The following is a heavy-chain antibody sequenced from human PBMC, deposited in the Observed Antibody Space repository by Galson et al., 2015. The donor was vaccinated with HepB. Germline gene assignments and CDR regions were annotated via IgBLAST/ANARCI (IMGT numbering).Heavy chain of an antibody. CDR3: ATLRVDIVSGGSDY. J-gene: IGHJ4*02. CDR1: GFTFSRYW. V-gene: IGHV3-15*01. CDR2: FKTRADGGAT. Sequence: SLRLSCAASGFTFSRYWMSWVRQAPGKGLEWLCRFKTRADGGATDYAAPVKIRFTVSRDDSKNTVYLQMDSLKTEDTAVYYCATLRVDIVSGGSDYWGQGTLVTVSS. D-gene: IGHD3-9*01.